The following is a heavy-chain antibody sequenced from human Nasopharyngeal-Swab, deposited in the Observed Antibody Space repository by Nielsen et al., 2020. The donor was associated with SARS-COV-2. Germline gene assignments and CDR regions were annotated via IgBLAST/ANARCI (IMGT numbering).Heavy chain of an antibody. CDR2: FDPEDGET. J-gene: IGHJ5*02. Sequence: ASVKVSCKVSGYTLTELSMHWVRQAPGKGLEWMGGFDPEDGETIYAQKFQGRVTMTEDTSIDTAYMELSSLRSEDTAVYYCATGDPTVTTSNWFDPWGQGTLVTVSS. V-gene: IGHV1-24*01. CDR3: ATGDPTVTTSNWFDP. D-gene: IGHD4-17*01. CDR1: GYTLTELS.